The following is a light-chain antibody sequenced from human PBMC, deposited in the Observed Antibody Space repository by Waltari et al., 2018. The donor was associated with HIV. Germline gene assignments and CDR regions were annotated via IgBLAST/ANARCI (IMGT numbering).Light chain of an antibody. CDR1: SGDIGSNY. V-gene: IGLV6-57*01. CDR2: ENN. CDR3: QSYDTNYYVV. Sequence: NFMLTQPPSVSESPGKTVTISCTRSSGDIGSNYVQWYQQRPGSSPTSVIYENNKRPARVPHRFSGSIDRSSNSASLTISGLMTEDEADYYCQSYDTNYYVVFGGGTKLTVL. J-gene: IGLJ2*01.